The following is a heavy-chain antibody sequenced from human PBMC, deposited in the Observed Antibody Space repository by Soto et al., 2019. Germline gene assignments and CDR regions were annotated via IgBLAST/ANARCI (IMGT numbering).Heavy chain of an antibody. V-gene: IGHV1-46*01. Sequence: ASVKVSCKASGYSFTTYYIHWVRQAPGQGLEWMGIIDPSSGSAGYAQKFQVSVTMTRDTPTSTFYMELSSLRSEDTAVYYCTTGLSNGYYNFDYWGQGTPVTVSS. J-gene: IGHJ4*02. D-gene: IGHD3-22*01. CDR3: TTGLSNGYYNFDY. CDR1: GYSFTTYY. CDR2: IDPSSGSA.